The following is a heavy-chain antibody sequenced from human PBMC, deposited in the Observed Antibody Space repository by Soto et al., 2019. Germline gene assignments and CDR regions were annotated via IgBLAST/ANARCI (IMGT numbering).Heavy chain of an antibody. Sequence: ASVKVSCKASGGTFSSYTISWVRQAPGQGLEWMGRIIPILGIANYAQKFQGRVTMTRNTSISTAYMELSSLRSEDTAVYYCARAKKYQLLWVRSHDYYYYMDAWGKGTTVTVSS. V-gene: IGHV1-69*02. J-gene: IGHJ6*03. CDR3: ARAKKYQLLWVRSHDYYYYMDA. D-gene: IGHD2-2*01. CDR2: IIPILGIA. CDR1: GGTFSSYT.